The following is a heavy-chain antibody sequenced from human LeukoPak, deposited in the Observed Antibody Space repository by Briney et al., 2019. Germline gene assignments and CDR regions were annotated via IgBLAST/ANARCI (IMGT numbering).Heavy chain of an antibody. Sequence: SETLSLTCTVSGGSMSPYHWGWIRQPPGKGLEWTGYIYYSGSTNYNPSLKSRVTISVDTSKNQFSLKLSSVTAADTAIYYCARAVSGRFDYWGQGTLVSVSS. J-gene: IGHJ4*02. V-gene: IGHV4-59*12. CDR2: IYYSGST. CDR1: GGSMSPYH. D-gene: IGHD6-19*01. CDR3: ARAVSGRFDY.